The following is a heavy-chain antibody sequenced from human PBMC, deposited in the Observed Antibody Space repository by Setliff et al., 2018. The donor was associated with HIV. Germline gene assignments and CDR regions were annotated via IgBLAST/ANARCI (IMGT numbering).Heavy chain of an antibody. Sequence: ASVKVSCKASGSTFTSYGISLVRQAPGQGLEWMGWISGYNGNTNYAQKFQGRVTMTTDTSTSTAYMQLRSLRSDDTAVYYCASGRGEYSSGWFRSALDIWGQGTMVTV. CDR2: ISGYNGNT. D-gene: IGHD6-19*01. J-gene: IGHJ3*02. CDR1: GSTFTSYG. CDR3: ASGRGEYSSGWFRSALDI. V-gene: IGHV1-18*01.